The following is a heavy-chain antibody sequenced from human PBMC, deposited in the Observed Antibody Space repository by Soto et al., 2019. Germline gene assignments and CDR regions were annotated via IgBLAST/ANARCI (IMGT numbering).Heavy chain of an antibody. Sequence: PGGSLRLSCAASGFTFSSYAITWVRQAPGKGLEWVSSISESGGRTHYADSVKGRFTISRDNSKNTLYLQMNSLRAEDTAVYYCAKETEAPLSMHVWDQGTAVTVS. J-gene: IGHJ6*02. CDR3: AKETEAPLSMHV. V-gene: IGHV3-23*01. CDR2: ISESGGRT. CDR1: GFTFSSYA.